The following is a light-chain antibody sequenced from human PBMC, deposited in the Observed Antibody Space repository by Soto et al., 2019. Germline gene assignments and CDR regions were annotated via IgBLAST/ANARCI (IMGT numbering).Light chain of an antibody. Sequence: SYELTHPPSVSVSPGQTASITCSGDKLGDKYACWYQQKPGQSPVLVIYQDSKRPSGIPERFSGSNSGNTATLTISGTQAMDEADYYCQAWDSSTAVFGGGTKLTFL. CDR1: KLGDKY. V-gene: IGLV3-1*01. CDR3: QAWDSSTAV. CDR2: QDS. J-gene: IGLJ2*01.